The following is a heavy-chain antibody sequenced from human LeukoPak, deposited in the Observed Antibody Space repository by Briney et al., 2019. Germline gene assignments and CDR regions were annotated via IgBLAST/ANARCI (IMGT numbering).Heavy chain of an antibody. Sequence: TSVKVSCKASGYTFTSYDINWVRQATGQGLEWMGWMNPNSGNTGYAQKFQGRVTMTRNTSISTAYMELSSLRSEDTAVYYCARGDFWSGYYTGNYWGQGTLVTVSS. J-gene: IGHJ4*02. CDR2: MNPNSGNT. V-gene: IGHV1-8*01. CDR3: ARGDFWSGYYTGNY. D-gene: IGHD3-3*01. CDR1: GYTFTSYD.